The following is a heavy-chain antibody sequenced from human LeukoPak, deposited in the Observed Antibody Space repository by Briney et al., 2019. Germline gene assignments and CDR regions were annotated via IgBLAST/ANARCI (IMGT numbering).Heavy chain of an antibody. CDR3: ARSTIMITFGGHFDY. V-gene: IGHV1-46*01. CDR2: INPSGGST. D-gene: IGHD3-16*01. Sequence: GASVKVSCKASGYTFTSYYMHWVRQAPGQGLEWMGIINPSGGSTSYAQKFQGRVTMTRDTSTSTVYMELSSLRSEDTAVYYCARSTIMITFGGHFDYWGQGTLVTVSS. CDR1: GYTFTSYY. J-gene: IGHJ4*02.